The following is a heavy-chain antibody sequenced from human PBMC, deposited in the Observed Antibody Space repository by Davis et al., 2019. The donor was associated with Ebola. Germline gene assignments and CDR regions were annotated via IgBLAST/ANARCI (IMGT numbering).Heavy chain of an antibody. Sequence: KVSCKGSGYSFSNYWIAWVRQIPGKGLEWMGIIFPGDSDIRYSPSFQGQVTISADESISSAYLQWISLKASGRGGGYCATLPYCIDGTCYRGLDLWGQGTLVTVSS. V-gene: IGHV5-51*01. D-gene: IGHD2-15*01. CDR2: IFPGDSDI. CDR1: GYSFSNYW. CDR3: ATLPYCIDGTCYRGLDL. J-gene: IGHJ4*02.